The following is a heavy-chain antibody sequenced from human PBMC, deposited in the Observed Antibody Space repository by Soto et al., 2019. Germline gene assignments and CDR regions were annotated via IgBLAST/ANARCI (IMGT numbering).Heavy chain of an antibody. V-gene: IGHV4-39*01. J-gene: IGHJ6*02. Sequence: PAETLSLTCTVSGGSISSSSYYWGWIRQPPGKGLEWIGSIYYSGSTYYNPSLKSRVTISVDTSKNQFSLKLSSVTAADTAVYYCARPSVWFGELLLGNYYYYGMDVWGQGTTVTVSS. CDR3: ARPSVWFGELLLGNYYYYGMDV. D-gene: IGHD3-10*01. CDR1: GGSISSSSYY. CDR2: IYYSGST.